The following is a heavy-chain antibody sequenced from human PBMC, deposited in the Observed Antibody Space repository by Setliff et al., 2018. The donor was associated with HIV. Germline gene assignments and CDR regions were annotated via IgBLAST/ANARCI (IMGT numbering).Heavy chain of an antibody. CDR1: GGSVSRGFYF. CDR2: IYSSGST. Sequence: SETLSLTCTVSGGSVSRGFYFWNWIRQSAGKGLEWIGRIYSSGSTDYNPSLKSRVSISLDTSKNHFSLKLSSVTAADTAVYYCARIGSGWSVGWFDPWGQGTLVTVSS. V-gene: IGHV4-61*02. CDR3: ARIGSGWSVGWFDP. D-gene: IGHD6-13*01. J-gene: IGHJ5*02.